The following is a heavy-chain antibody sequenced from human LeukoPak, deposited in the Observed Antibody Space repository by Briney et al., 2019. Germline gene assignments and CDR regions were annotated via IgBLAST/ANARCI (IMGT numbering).Heavy chain of an antibody. D-gene: IGHD3-10*01. CDR1: GLTFSSYS. CDR2: ISRSSAYI. CDR3: ASFPPYMVRTDAFDI. J-gene: IGHJ3*02. Sequence: GGPLRLSCAASGLTFSSYSMNWVRQAPGKGLEWVSSISRSSAYIYYADSVKGRFTISRDNAKNSLYLQMNSLRAEDTAVYYCASFPPYMVRTDAFDIWGQGTMVTVSS. V-gene: IGHV3-21*01.